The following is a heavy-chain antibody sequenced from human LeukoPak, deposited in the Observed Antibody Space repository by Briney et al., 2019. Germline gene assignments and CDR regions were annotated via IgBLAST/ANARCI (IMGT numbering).Heavy chain of an antibody. CDR1: GGSISSYY. V-gene: IGHV4-59*08. Sequence: SETLSLTCTVSGGSISSYYWSWIRQPPGKGLEWIGYIYYSGSTNYNPSLKSRVTISVDTSKNQFSLKLSSVTAADTAVYYCARHPKPAVLLWFGELLDEWGQETLVTVSS. D-gene: IGHD3-10*01. CDR2: IYYSGST. CDR3: ARHPKPAVLLWFGELLDE. J-gene: IGHJ4*02.